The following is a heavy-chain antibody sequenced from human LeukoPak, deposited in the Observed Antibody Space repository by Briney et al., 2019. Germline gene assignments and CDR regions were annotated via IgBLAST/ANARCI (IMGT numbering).Heavy chain of an antibody. CDR2: TYYRSKWYN. CDR3: ARGLYSSGWYWKDDGFWKSYNWFDP. V-gene: IGHV6-1*01. J-gene: IGHJ5*02. CDR1: GDSVSSNSAA. Sequence: SQTLSLTCAISGDSVSSNSAAWNWIRQSPSRGLEWLGRTYYRSKWYNDYAVSAKSRITINPDTSKNQFSLQLNSVTPEDTAVYYCARGLYSSGWYWKDDGFWKSYNWFDPWGQGTLVTVSS. D-gene: IGHD6-19*01.